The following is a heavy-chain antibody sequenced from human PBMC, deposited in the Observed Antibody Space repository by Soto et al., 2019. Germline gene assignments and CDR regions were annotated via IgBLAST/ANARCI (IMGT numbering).Heavy chain of an antibody. J-gene: IGHJ5*02. CDR3: ARESGALTVTRYNWFDP. CDR2: IWYDGSNK. D-gene: IGHD4-4*01. Sequence: GGSLRLSCAASGFTFSSYSMHWVRQAPGKGLDWVAVIWYDGSNKYYADSVKGRFTISRDNSKNTLYLQMNSLRAEDTAVYYCARESGALTVTRYNWFDPWGQGTLVTVSS. CDR1: GFTFSSYS. V-gene: IGHV3-33*01.